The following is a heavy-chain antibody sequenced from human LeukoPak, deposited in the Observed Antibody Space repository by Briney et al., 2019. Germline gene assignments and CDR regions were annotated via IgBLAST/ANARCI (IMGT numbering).Heavy chain of an antibody. D-gene: IGHD6-19*01. CDR2: IYTSGST. Sequence: SETLSLTCTVSGGSISSYYWSWIRQPTGKGLEWIGYIYTSGSTNYNPSLKSRVTISVDTSKNQFSLKLSSVTAADTAVYYCARQSSSGWYWFDPWGQGTLVTVSS. CDR1: GGSISSYY. J-gene: IGHJ5*02. V-gene: IGHV4-4*09. CDR3: ARQSSSGWYWFDP.